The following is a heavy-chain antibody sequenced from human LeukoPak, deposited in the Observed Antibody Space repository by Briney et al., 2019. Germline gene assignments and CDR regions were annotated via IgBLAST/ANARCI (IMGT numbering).Heavy chain of an antibody. D-gene: IGHD2-2*01. CDR2: IWYDGSNK. V-gene: IGHV3-33*01. Sequence: PGGSLRLSCAASGFTFSSYGMHWVRQAPGKGLGWVAVIWYDGSNKYYADSVKGRFTISRDNSKNTLYLQMNSLRAEDTAVYYCARQGYCSSTSCLNFDYWGQGTLVTVSS. CDR1: GFTFSSYG. CDR3: ARQGYCSSTSCLNFDY. J-gene: IGHJ4*02.